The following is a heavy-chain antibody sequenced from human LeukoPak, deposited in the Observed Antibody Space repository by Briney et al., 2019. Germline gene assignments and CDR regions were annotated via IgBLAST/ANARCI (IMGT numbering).Heavy chain of an antibody. Sequence: GGSLRLSCAASGFTFGSYAMHWVRQAPGKGLEWVAVISYDGSNKYYADSVKGRFTISRDNSKNTLYLQMNSLRAEDTAVYYCAREPNPREYQLPKGGYYYYGMDVWGQGTTVTVSS. CDR3: AREPNPREYQLPKGGYYYYGMDV. J-gene: IGHJ6*02. CDR2: ISYDGSNK. D-gene: IGHD2-2*01. V-gene: IGHV3-30-3*01. CDR1: GFTFGSYA.